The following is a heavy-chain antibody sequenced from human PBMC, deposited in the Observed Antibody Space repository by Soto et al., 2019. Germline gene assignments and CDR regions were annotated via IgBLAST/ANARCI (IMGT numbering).Heavy chain of an antibody. J-gene: IGHJ4*02. V-gene: IGHV1-46*01. Sequence: ASVKVSCKASGYTFSSYSMHWVRQSPGQGLEWMGIINPSGGSTTYAQKFQGRVTMTRDTSTSTVYMELSSLRSEDTAVYYCARVGGYSYGGVDYWGQGTPVTVSS. D-gene: IGHD5-18*01. CDR2: INPSGGST. CDR3: ARVGGYSYGGVDY. CDR1: GYTFSSYS.